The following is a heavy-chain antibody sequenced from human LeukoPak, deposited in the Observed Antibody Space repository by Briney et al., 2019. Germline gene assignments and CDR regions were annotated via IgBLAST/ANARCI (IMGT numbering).Heavy chain of an antibody. CDR3: ARWRAFCDTTTCYQPFDY. J-gene: IGHJ4*02. D-gene: IGHD2-2*01. CDR1: GFTFSDYH. CDR2: ISSSSRYT. V-gene: IGHV3-11*03. Sequence: PGGSLRLSCAASGFTFSDYHMSWIRQTPGKGREWVSYISSSSRYTIYADAVKGRCTICRDNAKNSVYLQRTSLRAEDAAVYYCARWRAFCDTTTCYQPFDYWGEGTLVTVSS.